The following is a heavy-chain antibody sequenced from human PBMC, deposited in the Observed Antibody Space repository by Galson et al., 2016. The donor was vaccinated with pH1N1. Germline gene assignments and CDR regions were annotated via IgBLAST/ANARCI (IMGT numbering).Heavy chain of an antibody. J-gene: IGHJ4*02. V-gene: IGHV4-34*01. CDR3: ARVDFGGRLGD. CDR1: GGSFSDYY. D-gene: IGHD3-10*01. CDR2: VNPSGST. Sequence: LSLTCTVYGGSFSDYYWSWIRQPPGKGLEWIGEVNPSGSTIYNPSHNSRVIISADTSRNQFSLKLTSVTAADTAVYFCARVDFGGRLGDWGQGTQVTVSS.